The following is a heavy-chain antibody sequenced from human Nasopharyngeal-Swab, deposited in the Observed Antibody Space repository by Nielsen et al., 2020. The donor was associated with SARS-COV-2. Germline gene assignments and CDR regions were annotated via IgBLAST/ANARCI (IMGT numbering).Heavy chain of an antibody. J-gene: IGHJ4*02. CDR3: TRSFGGASEY. CDR2: TNTDGSST. V-gene: IGHV3-74*01. Sequence: GWSLRLSCAASGFTFSTYWMHWVRQAPGKGLVWVSRTNTDGSSTDYADSVKGRFTISRDNAKNTLYLQMNSLRAEDTAVYYCTRSFGGASEYWGQGTLVTVSS. D-gene: IGHD3-16*01. CDR1: GFTFSTYW.